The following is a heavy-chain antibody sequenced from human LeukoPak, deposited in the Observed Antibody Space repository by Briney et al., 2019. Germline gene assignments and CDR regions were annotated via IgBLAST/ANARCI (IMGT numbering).Heavy chain of an antibody. V-gene: IGHV3-23*01. D-gene: IGHD4-17*01. CDR3: AKDPNGDYVGAFDS. CDR1: GLTFSNYA. Sequence: GGSLRLSCAASGLTFSNYAMTWVRQAPGKGLEWVSSITAGGGTSYTESVKGRFTVYRDNSKNTLYLQMNSLRAGDTALYYCAKDPNGDYVGAFDSWGQGTMVTVSS. CDR2: ITAGGGT. J-gene: IGHJ3*01.